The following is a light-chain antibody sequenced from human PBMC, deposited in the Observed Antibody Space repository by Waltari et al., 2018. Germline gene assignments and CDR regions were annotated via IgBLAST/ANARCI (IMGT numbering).Light chain of an antibody. V-gene: IGKV1-5*03. CDR2: KAS. CDR3: QQYNTYSWT. Sequence: DIQMTQSPSTLSASVGDRVTITCRAGQSVRTYLAWYQQKPGKAPKLLIYKASTLETGVPSRFSGSGSETEFTLTIASLQPDDFGTYYCQQYNTYSWTFGQGTEVDIK. CDR1: QSVRTY. J-gene: IGKJ1*01.